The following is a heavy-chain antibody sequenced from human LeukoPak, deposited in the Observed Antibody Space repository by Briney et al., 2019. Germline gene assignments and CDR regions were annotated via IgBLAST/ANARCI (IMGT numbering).Heavy chain of an antibody. D-gene: IGHD3-9*01. CDR2: IYYSGST. Sequence: SETPSLTCTVSGGSISSSSYYWGWIRQPPGKGLEWIGCIYYSGSTYYNPSLKSRVTISVDTSKNQFSLKLSSVTAADTAVFYCARGYYDILTGFGTAPDAFDIWGQGTMVTVSS. CDR3: ARGYYDILTGFGTAPDAFDI. V-gene: IGHV4-39*07. CDR1: GGSISSSSYY. J-gene: IGHJ3*02.